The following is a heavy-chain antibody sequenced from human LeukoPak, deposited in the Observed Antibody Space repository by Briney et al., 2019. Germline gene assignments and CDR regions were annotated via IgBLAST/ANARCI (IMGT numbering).Heavy chain of an antibody. CDR3: AKGRDRGYSYGTFDY. J-gene: IGHJ4*02. Sequence: GGSLRLSCEASGFTFSSYAMSWVRQAPGKGLEWVSAISGSGGSTYYADYVKGRFTISRDNSKNTLYLQMNSLRAEDTAVYYCAKGRDRGYSYGTFDYWGQGTLVTVSS. V-gene: IGHV3-23*01. CDR2: ISGSGGST. D-gene: IGHD5-18*01. CDR1: GFTFSSYA.